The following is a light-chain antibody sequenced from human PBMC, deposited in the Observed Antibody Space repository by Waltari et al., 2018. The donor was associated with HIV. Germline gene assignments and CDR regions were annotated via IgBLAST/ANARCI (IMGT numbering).Light chain of an antibody. Sequence: QSALTQPPSASGSLGQSVTISCTGSSSDVGRYASVSWYQQHPGKAPKLLIFEVNKRPSGVPDRFSGSKSGNTASLTVSGLQAEDEAEYSCSSYAGINPVIFGGGTTLTVL. CDR2: EVN. CDR1: SSDVGRYAS. CDR3: SSYAGINPVI. J-gene: IGLJ2*01. V-gene: IGLV2-8*01.